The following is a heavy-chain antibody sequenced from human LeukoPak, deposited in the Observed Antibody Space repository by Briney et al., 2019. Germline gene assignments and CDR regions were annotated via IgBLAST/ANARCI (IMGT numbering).Heavy chain of an antibody. V-gene: IGHV1-18*04. CDR1: GYTFTNYG. J-gene: IGHJ4*02. CDR3: ARDDPRYSYGGDY. Sequence: ASVKVSCKASGYTFTNYGISWVRQAPGQGLEWMGWISAYNGNTNYAQKLQGRVTMTTDTSTTTAYVELRSLRSDDTALYYCARDDPRYSYGGDYWGQGTLVTVSS. D-gene: IGHD5-18*01. CDR2: ISAYNGNT.